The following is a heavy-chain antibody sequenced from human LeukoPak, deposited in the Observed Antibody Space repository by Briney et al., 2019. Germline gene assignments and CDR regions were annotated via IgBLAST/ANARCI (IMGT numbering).Heavy chain of an antibody. CDR2: VSGGGGTT. D-gene: IGHD6-6*01. Sequence: GGSLRLSCAASGFTFSSHAVSWVRQPPGKGLECVSSVSGGGGTTYYADSVKVRFTISRDNPKTTLYLQMNSLRAEDTAGYYFATGDAGRPSEGIDYWGRGTLVTVSS. CDR1: GFTFSSHA. J-gene: IGHJ4*02. V-gene: IGHV3-23*01. CDR3: ATGDAGRPSEGIDY.